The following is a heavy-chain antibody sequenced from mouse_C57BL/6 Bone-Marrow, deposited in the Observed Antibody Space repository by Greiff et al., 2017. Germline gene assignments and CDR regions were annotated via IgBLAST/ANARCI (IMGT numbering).Heavy chain of an antibody. CDR2: INPYNGGT. J-gene: IGHJ1*03. D-gene: IGHD1-1*01. V-gene: IGHV1-19*01. Sequence: EVQLQQSGPVLVKPGASVKMSCKASGYTFTDYYMNWVKQSHGKSLEWIGVINPYNGGTSYNQKFKGKATLTVDKSSSTAYMELNSLTSEDSAVYYCASPIYYDGSRYLWDFDVWGTGTTVTVSS. CDR3: ASPIYYDGSRYLWDFDV. CDR1: GYTFTDYY.